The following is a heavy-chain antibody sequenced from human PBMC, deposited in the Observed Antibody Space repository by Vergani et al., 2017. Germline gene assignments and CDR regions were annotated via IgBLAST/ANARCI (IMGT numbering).Heavy chain of an antibody. J-gene: IGHJ6*03. CDR3: AGYCSSTSCYNYYYYYMDV. V-gene: IGHV3-23*01. CDR2: ISGSGGST. D-gene: IGHD2-2*02. Sequence: EVQLLESGGGLVQPGGSLRLSCAASGFTFSSYAMSWVRQAPGKGLEWVSAISGSGGSTYYADSVKGRFTISRDNSKNTLYLQMNSLRAEDTAVYYCAGYCSSTSCYNYYYYYMDVWGKGTTVTVSS. CDR1: GFTFSSYA.